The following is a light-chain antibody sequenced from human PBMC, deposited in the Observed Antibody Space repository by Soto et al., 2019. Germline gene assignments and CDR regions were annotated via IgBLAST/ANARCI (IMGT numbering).Light chain of an antibody. CDR2: KAT. CDR1: QSISSW. Sequence: SASVGDRVTITCRASQSISSWLAWYQQKPGKAPKLLIYKATSLESGVPSRFSGSGSGTEFTLTISSLQPDDLATYYCQQYNSYSWTFGQGTKVEIK. CDR3: QQYNSYSWT. J-gene: IGKJ1*01. V-gene: IGKV1-5*03.